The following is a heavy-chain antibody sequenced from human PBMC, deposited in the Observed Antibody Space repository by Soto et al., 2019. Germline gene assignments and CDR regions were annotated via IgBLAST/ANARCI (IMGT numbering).Heavy chain of an antibody. CDR2: IYPGDSDT. CDR1: GYPFTDYW. V-gene: IGHV5-51*01. CDR3: ARHFSNLRYYYYVIDG. D-gene: IGHD3-3*01. J-gene: IGHJ6*04. Sequence: DAMKRSCKVSGYPFTDYWIGLGRQLPGTGLEWMGIIYPGDSDTRYSPSFQGHVTITVDKSTSTAYLQWNTLKASDTAMYYCARHFSNLRYYYYVIDGWGTGTKVTLAS.